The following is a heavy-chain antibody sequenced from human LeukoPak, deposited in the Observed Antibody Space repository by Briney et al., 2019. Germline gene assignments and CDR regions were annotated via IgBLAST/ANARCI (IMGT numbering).Heavy chain of an antibody. CDR2: IYSGGST. Sequence: PGGSLRLSCAASGFTVSSNYMSWVRQAPGKGLEWVSVIYSGGSTYYADSVKGRFTISRDNSKNTLYLQMNSLRAEDTAVYYCATGWEYCSSTGCPIDPWGQGTLVTVSS. J-gene: IGHJ5*02. CDR1: GFTVSSNY. CDR3: ATGWEYCSSTGCPIDP. V-gene: IGHV3-66*02. D-gene: IGHD2-2*01.